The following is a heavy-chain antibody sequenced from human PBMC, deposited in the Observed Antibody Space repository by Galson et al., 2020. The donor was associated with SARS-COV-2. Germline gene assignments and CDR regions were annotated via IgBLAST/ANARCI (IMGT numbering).Heavy chain of an antibody. CDR2: VKSKTSGGTT. V-gene: IGHV3-15*01. Sequence: GGSLRLSCAASGFTFNPAWMSWVRQAPGKGLEWIGLVKSKTSGGTTEYAAPVQGRFTILRDDSKATVHLQMNSLKTEDTAVYYCVADVAEAGYGEFDYWVQGTLVTVSS. CDR3: VADVAEAGYGEFDY. CDR1: GFTFNPAW. D-gene: IGHD6-19*01. J-gene: IGHJ4*02.